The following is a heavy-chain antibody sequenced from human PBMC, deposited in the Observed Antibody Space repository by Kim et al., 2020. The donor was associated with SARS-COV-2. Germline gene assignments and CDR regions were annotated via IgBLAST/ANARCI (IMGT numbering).Heavy chain of an antibody. D-gene: IGHD3-22*01. J-gene: IGHJ3*01. CDR1: GFSFSTYA. CDR3: ARDAKPHYYDSSGYGAFDV. CDR2: VSASGSRT. Sequence: GGSLRLSCEASGFSFSTYAMNWVRQAPGKGLQWVSGVSASGSRTYYAASMKGRFTISRDKSKNILYLQMSSLKVEDTAVYYCARDAKPHYYDSSGYGAFDVWGQGTWVTVS. V-gene: IGHV3-23*01.